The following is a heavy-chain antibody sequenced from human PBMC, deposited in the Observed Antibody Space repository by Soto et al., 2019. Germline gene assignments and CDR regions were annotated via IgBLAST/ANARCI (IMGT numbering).Heavy chain of an antibody. Sequence: ASVKVSCRSSDNTFTHYGINWVRQAPGQGLEWMGWISGYNGNTKYAQKFQDRVTMTADTSTRTAFMEVRSLTSDDTGVYFCAATGGNYFGLDVWGQGTTVTVSS. CDR3: AATGGNYFGLDV. CDR2: ISGYNGNT. J-gene: IGHJ6*02. V-gene: IGHV1-18*01. D-gene: IGHD2-8*02. CDR1: DNTFTHYG.